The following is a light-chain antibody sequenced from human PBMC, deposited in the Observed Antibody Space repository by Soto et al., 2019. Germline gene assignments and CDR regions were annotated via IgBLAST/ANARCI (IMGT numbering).Light chain of an antibody. CDR3: HQSFSVPYT. V-gene: IGKV1-39*01. Sequence: DIQMTQSPSSLSAPVGDRVIITCRASRSIGTNLNWYQQKPGRAPKLLVFVASTLQYGVPSRFSGSGSGTDFTLTISSLQPEDFAIYSCHQSFSVPYTFGQGTRLE. J-gene: IGKJ2*01. CDR2: VAS. CDR1: RSIGTN.